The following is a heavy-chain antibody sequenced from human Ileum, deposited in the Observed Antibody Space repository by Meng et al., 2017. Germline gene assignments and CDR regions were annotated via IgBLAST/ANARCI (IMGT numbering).Heavy chain of an antibody. V-gene: IGHV3-7*01. J-gene: IGHJ6*02. Sequence: GESLKISCAASGFTFSSYCMSWVRQAPGKGLEWVANIRQDGSDESYGDSVKGRFTISRDNAKNSLFLEMNSLRAEDTAVYYCARDRFYDSDGYYWSRGMGVWGQGTTVTVSS. CDR1: GFTFSSYC. CDR2: IRQDGSDE. D-gene: IGHD3-22*01. CDR3: ARDRFYDSDGYYWSRGMGV.